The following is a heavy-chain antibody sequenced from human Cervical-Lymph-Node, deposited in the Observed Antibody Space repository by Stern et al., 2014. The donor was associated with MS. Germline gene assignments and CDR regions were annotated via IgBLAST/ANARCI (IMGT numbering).Heavy chain of an antibody. D-gene: IGHD6-13*01. V-gene: IGHV4-59*01. CDR3: ARGYSGSWYWIDS. J-gene: IGHJ5*01. Sequence: QVQLQESGPGLVKPSETLSLTCTVSGGPISSYYWSWIRQPPGKGLEWIGYIYYSGSTNYNPSLKSRVSISVDTSKNQFSLKLSSVTAADTAVYFCARGYSGSWYWIDSWGQGTQVTVSS. CDR1: GGPISSYY. CDR2: IYYSGST.